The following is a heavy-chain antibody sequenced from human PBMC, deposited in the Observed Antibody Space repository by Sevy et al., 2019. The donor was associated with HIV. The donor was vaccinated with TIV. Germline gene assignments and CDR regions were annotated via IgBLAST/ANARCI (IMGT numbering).Heavy chain of an antibody. D-gene: IGHD3-3*01. CDR1: GFNFSNYG. CDR2: ISYEGSHK. Sequence: GGSLRLSCAVSGFNFSNYGMEWVRQVPGKGLEWVALISYEGSHKYYADSVKGRFTISSDNSKHSVSLQMSSLRVEDTAVYYCAKDMLRLTMFGVVVEYYHYGLDVWGQGTTVTVSS. V-gene: IGHV3-30*18. CDR3: AKDMLRLTMFGVVVEYYHYGLDV. J-gene: IGHJ6*02.